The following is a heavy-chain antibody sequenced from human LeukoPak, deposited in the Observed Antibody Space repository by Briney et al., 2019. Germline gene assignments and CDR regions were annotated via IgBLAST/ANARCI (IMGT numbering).Heavy chain of an antibody. V-gene: IGHV1-2*02. J-gene: IGHJ4*02. CDR1: GYTFTGYY. D-gene: IGHD2-2*01. CDR3: ARGPHSAMCLDY. CDR2: INPNSGGT. Sequence: ASVKVSCKASGYTFTGYYMHWVRQAPGQGLKWMGWINPNSGGTNYAQKFQGRVTMTRDTSISTAYMELSRLRSDDTAVYYCARGPHSAMCLDYWGQRTLVTVSS.